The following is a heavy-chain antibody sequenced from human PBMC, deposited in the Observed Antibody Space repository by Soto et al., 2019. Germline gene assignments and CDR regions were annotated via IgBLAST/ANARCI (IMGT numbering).Heavy chain of an antibody. J-gene: IGHJ5*02. CDR3: AKLVGGVKAIGAPGDWLDP. CDR2: ISHDGSEK. Sequence: QVQLVESGGGVVQPGDSLRLSCAASGFMFSGYGMHWIRQAPGKGLEWVAVISHDGSEKYYGDSVKGRCTVSRDNSNNTLFLQIDSLRAEDTAVYYCAKLVGGVKAIGAPGDWLDPWGQRTLVTVSS. D-gene: IGHD3-3*01. V-gene: IGHV3-30*18. CDR1: GFMFSGYG.